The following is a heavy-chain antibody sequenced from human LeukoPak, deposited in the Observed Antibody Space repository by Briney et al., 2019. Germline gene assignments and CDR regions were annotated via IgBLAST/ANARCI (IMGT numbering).Heavy chain of an antibody. J-gene: IGHJ6*02. Sequence: SETLSLTCTVSGGSISSGGYYWSWIRQHPGKGLEWIGYIYYSGSTYYNPSLKSRVTISVDTSKNQFSLKLSSVTAADTAVYYCARVVEWQQLGFPPTYGMDVWGQGTTVTVSS. CDR3: ARVVEWQQLGFPPTYGMDV. V-gene: IGHV4-31*03. CDR1: GGSISSGGYY. CDR2: IYYSGST. D-gene: IGHD6-13*01.